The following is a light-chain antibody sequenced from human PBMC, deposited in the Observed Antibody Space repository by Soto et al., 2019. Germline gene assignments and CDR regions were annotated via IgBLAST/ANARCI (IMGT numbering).Light chain of an antibody. Sequence: QSVLTQPPSASGSPGQSVTISCTGTSSDVGGYNYVSWYQQHPGKAPKLMMYEVTKRPSGVPDRFSGSKFGNTASLTVSGLQAEDEADYYCSSYADNYNLVFGGGTKLTVL. CDR2: EVT. CDR3: SSYADNYNLV. J-gene: IGLJ2*01. CDR1: SSDVGGYNY. V-gene: IGLV2-8*01.